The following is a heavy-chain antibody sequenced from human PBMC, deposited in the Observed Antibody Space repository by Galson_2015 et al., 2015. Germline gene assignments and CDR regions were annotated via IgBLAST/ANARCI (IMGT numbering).Heavy chain of an antibody. CDR3: TRGPAEGSFDP. D-gene: IGHD2-2*01. CDR1: GFAFSRFA. CDR2: ISTDGAKH. Sequence: SLRLSCAASGFAFSRFAMHWVRQAPGKGLQWVGVISTDGAKHAFADSVKGRFTISRDNYKDIVYLQMNSLATEDTAIYYCTRGPAEGSFDPWGHGTLVTVSS. J-gene: IGHJ5*02. V-gene: IGHV3-30-3*01.